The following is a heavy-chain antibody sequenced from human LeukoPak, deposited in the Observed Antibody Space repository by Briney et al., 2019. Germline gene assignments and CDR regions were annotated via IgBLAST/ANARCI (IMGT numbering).Heavy chain of an antibody. CDR1: GGSFSGYY. CDR3: AWMNYYDSSGYTDY. CDR2: INHSGST. Sequence: SETLSLTCAGYGGSFSGYYWSWIRQPPGKGLEWIGEINHSGSTNYNPSLKSRVTISVDTSKNQFSLKLSSVTAADTAVYYCAWMNYYDSSGYTDYWGQGTLVTVSS. V-gene: IGHV4-34*01. D-gene: IGHD3-22*01. J-gene: IGHJ4*02.